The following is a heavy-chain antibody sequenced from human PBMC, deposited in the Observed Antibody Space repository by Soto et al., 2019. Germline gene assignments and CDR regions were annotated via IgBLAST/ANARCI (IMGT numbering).Heavy chain of an antibody. V-gene: IGHV1-24*01. D-gene: IGHD6-19*01. J-gene: IGHJ3*02. CDR1: GYTFTSYY. Sequence: GASVKVSCKSSGYTFTSYYMHWVRQAPGQGLEWMGGFDPEDGETIYAQKFQGRVTMTEDTSTDTAYMELSSLRSEDTAVFYCAACIAVAGSKADDAFDIWGQGTMVTVSS. CDR3: AACIAVAGSKADDAFDI. CDR2: FDPEDGET.